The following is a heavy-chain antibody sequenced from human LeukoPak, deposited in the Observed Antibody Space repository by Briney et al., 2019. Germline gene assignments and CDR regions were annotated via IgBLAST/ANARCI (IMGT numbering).Heavy chain of an antibody. CDR3: AKTGNNNEGSFDF. D-gene: IGHD1/OR15-1a*01. V-gene: IGHV3-23*01. J-gene: IGHJ4*02. CDR2: ISGSGAAT. CDR1: GFTVSSSF. Sequence: GGSLRLSCSPSGFTVSSSFISWVRQAPGKGLEWVSAISGSGAATYYADSVKVRFTISRDNSKNTLYLQMNSLRAEDTAIYYCAKTGNNNEGSFDFWGQGTLVTVSS.